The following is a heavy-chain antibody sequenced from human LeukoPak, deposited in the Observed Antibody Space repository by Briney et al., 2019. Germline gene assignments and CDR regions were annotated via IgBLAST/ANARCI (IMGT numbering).Heavy chain of an antibody. V-gene: IGHV4-34*01. CDR1: GGSFSGYY. Sequence: PSETLSLTCSVNGGSFSGYYWTWIRQPPGKGLEWIGSIYHSGSTYYNPSLKSRVTISVDTSKNQFSLKLSSVTAADTAVYYCARGVGYSGSYYFDYWGQGTLVTVSS. CDR3: ARGVGYSGSYYFDY. D-gene: IGHD1-26*01. J-gene: IGHJ4*02. CDR2: IYHSGST.